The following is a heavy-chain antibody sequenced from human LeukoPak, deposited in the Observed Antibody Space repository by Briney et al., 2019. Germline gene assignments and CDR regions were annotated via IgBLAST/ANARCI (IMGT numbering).Heavy chain of an antibody. J-gene: IGHJ4*02. CDR3: AKDIMITFGGVIVIPRGPFDY. V-gene: IGHV3-9*01. D-gene: IGHD3-16*02. CDR2: ISWNSGSI. CDR1: GFTFDDYA. Sequence: GGSLRLSCAASGFTFDDYAMPWVRQAPGKGLEWVSGISWNSGSIGYADSVKGRFTISRDNAKNSLYLQMNSLRAEDTALYYCAKDIMITFGGVIVIPRGPFDYWGQGTLVTVSS.